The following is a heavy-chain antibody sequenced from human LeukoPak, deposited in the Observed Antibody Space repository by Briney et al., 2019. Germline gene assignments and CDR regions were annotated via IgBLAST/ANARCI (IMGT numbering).Heavy chain of an antibody. V-gene: IGHV4-39*07. CDR2: VYYSGST. CDR1: GGSISSSSYY. D-gene: IGHD1-1*01. Sequence: SETLSLTCTVSGGSISSSSYYWGWIRQPPGKGLEWIGSVYYSGSTYYNPSLKSRVTISVDTSKNQFSLKLSSVTAADTAVYYCARVGENWNYFDYWGQGTLVTVSS. J-gene: IGHJ4*02. CDR3: ARVGENWNYFDY.